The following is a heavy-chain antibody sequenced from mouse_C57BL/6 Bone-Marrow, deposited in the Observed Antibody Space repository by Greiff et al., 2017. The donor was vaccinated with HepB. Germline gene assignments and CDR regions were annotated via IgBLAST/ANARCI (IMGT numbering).Heavy chain of an antibody. Sequence: EVKLMESGGGLVKPGGSLKLSCAASGFTFSDYGMHWVRQAPEKGLEWVAYISSGSSTIYYADTVKGRFTIYRDNAKNTLFLQMTSLRSEDTAMYYCARDGYYGYFDVWGTGTTVTVSS. CDR1: GFTFSDYG. D-gene: IGHD2-3*01. CDR2: ISSGSSTI. V-gene: IGHV5-17*01. CDR3: ARDGYYGYFDV. J-gene: IGHJ1*03.